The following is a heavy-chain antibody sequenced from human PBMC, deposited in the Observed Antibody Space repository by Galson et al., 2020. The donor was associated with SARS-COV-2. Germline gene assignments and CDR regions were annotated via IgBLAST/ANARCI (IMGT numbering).Heavy chain of an antibody. Sequence: GGSLRLSCAASGLTFSTSAMNWVRQAPGKGLEWVSTISGNGGITHYADSVKGRFTISRDNAKNTLYLQMSSLRAEDTAVYYCARGNRNYGFRYGMDVWGQGPTGAVSS. CDR2: ISGNGGIT. CDR1: GLTFSTSA. D-gene: IGHD1-7*01. CDR3: ARGNRNYGFRYGMDV. V-gene: IGHV3-23*01. J-gene: IGHJ6*02.